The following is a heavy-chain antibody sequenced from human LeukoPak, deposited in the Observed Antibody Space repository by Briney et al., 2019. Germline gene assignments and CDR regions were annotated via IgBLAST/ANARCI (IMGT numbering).Heavy chain of an antibody. V-gene: IGHV3-43*02. CDR3: AKGAYYYGSGSWGGPYYYGMDV. Sequence: RALRLSCAASGFTFDDYAMHWIRQARGKGGEWVALISGDGSSVFYANYVKGRFTIYRDNSNNSLYLQMNSLRTEDTDLYYCAKGAYYYGSGSWGGPYYYGMDVWGQRTTVTVSS. CDR1: GFTFDDYA. J-gene: IGHJ6*02. D-gene: IGHD3-10*01. CDR2: ISGDGSSV.